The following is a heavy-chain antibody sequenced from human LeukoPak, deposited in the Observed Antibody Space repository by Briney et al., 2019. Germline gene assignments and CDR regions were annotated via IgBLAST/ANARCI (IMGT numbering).Heavy chain of an antibody. Sequence: LFLPSGVHGGGFRWLYWGRVRPPPGKGAEGVGGKKHSGSTNYNPSLKSRVTISVDTSKNQFSLKLSSVTAADTAVYYCARGFPTTVTTYRGGYFDYWGQGTLVTVSS. J-gene: IGHJ4*02. CDR2: KKHSGST. CDR1: GGGFRWLY. D-gene: IGHD4-17*01. V-gene: IGHV4-34*01. CDR3: ARGFPTTVTTYRGGYFDY.